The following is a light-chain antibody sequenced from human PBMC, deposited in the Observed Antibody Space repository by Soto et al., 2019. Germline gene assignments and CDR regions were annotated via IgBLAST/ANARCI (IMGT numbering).Light chain of an antibody. Sequence: QLVLTQPPSVSGAPGQRVTISCTGSSSSIGAGYDVHWYQQLPGTAPKLLIYGNSNRPSGVPDRFSGSKSGTSASLAITGLQAEDEADYYCQSYESSLSAVVFGGGTKLTVL. CDR1: SSSIGAGYD. CDR3: QSYESSLSAVV. CDR2: GNS. J-gene: IGLJ2*01. V-gene: IGLV1-40*01.